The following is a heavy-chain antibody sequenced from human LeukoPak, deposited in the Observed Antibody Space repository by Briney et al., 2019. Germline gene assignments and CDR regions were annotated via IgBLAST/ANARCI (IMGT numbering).Heavy chain of an antibody. CDR1: GYSISSGYY. V-gene: IGHV4-38-2*02. D-gene: IGHD5-24*01. CDR3: AREPRDGYNRLDY. CDR2: IYYSGST. J-gene: IGHJ4*02. Sequence: SETLSLTCTVSGYSISSGYYWGWIRQPPGKGLEWIGYIYYSGSTNYNPSLKSRVTMSVDTSNNQFSLKLSSVTAADTAVYYCAREPRDGYNRLDYWGQGTLVTVSS.